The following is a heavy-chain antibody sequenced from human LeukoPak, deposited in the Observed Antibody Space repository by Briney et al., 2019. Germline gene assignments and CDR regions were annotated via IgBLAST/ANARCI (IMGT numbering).Heavy chain of an antibody. CDR3: ARSAVMNYDILTSYSPSGFGP. V-gene: IGHV1-46*01. Sequence: ASVKVSCKASGYIFTSYYFHWVRQAPGQGLEWMGIINPSDGSTSYAQKFQGRVSMTTDTSTSTTYMELRSLRSDDTAVYYCARSAVMNYDILTSYSPSGFGPWGQGTLVTVSS. D-gene: IGHD3-9*01. CDR1: GYIFTSYY. CDR2: INPSDGST. J-gene: IGHJ5*02.